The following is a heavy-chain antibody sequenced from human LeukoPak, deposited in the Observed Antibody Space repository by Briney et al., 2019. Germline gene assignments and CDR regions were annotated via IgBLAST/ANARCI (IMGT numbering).Heavy chain of an antibody. V-gene: IGHV3-33*01. CDR2: IRYDGSNK. CDR1: GFTFSSYG. D-gene: IGHD5-12*01. J-gene: IGHJ4*02. Sequence: GRSLRLSCAASGFTFSSYGMHWVRQAPGKGLEWVAFIRYDGSNKYYADSVKGRFTISRDNSKNTLYLQMNSLRAEDTAVYYCARGPSGYHNTGGQGTLVTVSS. CDR3: ARGPSGYHNT.